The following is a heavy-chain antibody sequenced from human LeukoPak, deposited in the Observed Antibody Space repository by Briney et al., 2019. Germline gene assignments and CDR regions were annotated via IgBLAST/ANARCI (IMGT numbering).Heavy chain of an antibody. CDR1: GFTFSSYS. D-gene: IGHD2-8*01. V-gene: IGHV3-21*01. J-gene: IGHJ4*02. Sequence: GGSLRLSCAASGFTFSSYSMNWVRQAPGKGLEWVSSISSSSSYIYYADSVKGRFTISRDNAKNSLYLQMNSLRAEDTAVYYCARVRKYYTNGVCSRYYFDYWGQGTLVTVSS. CDR2: ISSSSSYI. CDR3: ARVRKYYTNGVCSRYYFDY.